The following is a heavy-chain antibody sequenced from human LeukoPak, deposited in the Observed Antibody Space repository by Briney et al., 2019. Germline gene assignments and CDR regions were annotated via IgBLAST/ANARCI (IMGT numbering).Heavy chain of an antibody. CDR2: ISGSGGST. CDR3: AKGRAPYCSSTSCSYWYFDL. J-gene: IGHJ2*01. Sequence: GGSLRLSCAASGFTFSSYAMSWVRQAPGKGLEWVSAISGSGGSTYYADSVKGRFTISRDNSKNTLYLQMNSLRAEDTAVYYCAKGRAPYCSSTSCSYWYFDLWGRGTLVTVSS. V-gene: IGHV3-23*01. D-gene: IGHD2-2*01. CDR1: GFTFSSYA.